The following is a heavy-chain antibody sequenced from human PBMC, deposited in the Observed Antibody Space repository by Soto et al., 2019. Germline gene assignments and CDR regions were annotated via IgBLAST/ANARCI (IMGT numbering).Heavy chain of an antibody. D-gene: IGHD2-8*01. CDR1: GGSISSGGYY. J-gene: IGHJ4*02. CDR3: AREVLDYYFDY. Sequence: QVQLQESGPGLVKPSQTLSLTCTVSGGSISSGGYYWSWIRQHPGKGLEWIGYIYYSGSTYYNPSLKSRVTISVDTTKNQFSLKLSSVTAADTAMYYCAREVLDYYFDYWGQGTLVTVSS. CDR2: IYYSGST. V-gene: IGHV4-31*03.